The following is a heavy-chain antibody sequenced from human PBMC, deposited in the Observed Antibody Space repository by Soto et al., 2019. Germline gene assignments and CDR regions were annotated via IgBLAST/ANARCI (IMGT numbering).Heavy chain of an antibody. CDR1: GGSITNGDYY. CDR3: ARAAPGEAPS. D-gene: IGHD2-2*01. CDR2: INYRGTT. J-gene: IGHJ5*02. Sequence: QVQLQESGPGLVRPSQTLSLTCTVSGGSITNGDYYWNWIRQHPGKGLEWIGYINYRGTTFYNPSLKSRVFISVETSKNQFSLNLSSVTAADTAVYFCARAAPGEAPSWGQGTLVTVSS. V-gene: IGHV4-31*03.